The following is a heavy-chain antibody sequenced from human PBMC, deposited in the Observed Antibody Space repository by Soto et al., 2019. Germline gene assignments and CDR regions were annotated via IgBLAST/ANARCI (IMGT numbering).Heavy chain of an antibody. CDR1: GFTFSSYA. CDR2: ISGSGGST. J-gene: IGHJ3*02. CDR3: AKNPYGSGSYSDAFDI. V-gene: IGHV3-23*01. D-gene: IGHD3-10*01. Sequence: GGSLRLSCAASGFTFSSYAMSWVRQAPGKGLEWVSAISGSGGSTYYADSVKGRFTISRDNSKNTLYLQMNSLRAEDTAVYYCAKNPYGSGSYSDAFDIWGQGTMVTVSS.